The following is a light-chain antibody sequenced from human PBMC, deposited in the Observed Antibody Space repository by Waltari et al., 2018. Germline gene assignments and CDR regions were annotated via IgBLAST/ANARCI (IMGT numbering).Light chain of an antibody. V-gene: IGKV1-39*01. CDR1: QSISTF. CDR2: VAS. J-gene: IGKJ1*01. Sequence: DIQLTPYPSSLSESVGDRITITCRASQSISTFLNWYQQKLGKAPKLLIYVASTLQSGVPSRFSAGGSGTEFTLTISSLQPEDFATYYCQQSYSNSRAFGQGTKVEVK. CDR3: QQSYSNSRA.